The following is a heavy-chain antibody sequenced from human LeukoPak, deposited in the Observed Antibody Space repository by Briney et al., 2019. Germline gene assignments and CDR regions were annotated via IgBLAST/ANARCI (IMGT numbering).Heavy chain of an antibody. Sequence: GGSLRLSCAASGFIFSSNSMNWVRQAPGKGLEWVSSISSSSSYIYYADSVKGRFTISRDNAKNSLYLQMNSLRAEDTAVYYCAREVVPVIHTPQVNYGMDVWGQGTTVTASS. CDR3: AREVVPVIHTPQVNYGMDV. J-gene: IGHJ6*02. D-gene: IGHD3-16*02. V-gene: IGHV3-21*01. CDR1: GFIFSSNS. CDR2: ISSSSSYI.